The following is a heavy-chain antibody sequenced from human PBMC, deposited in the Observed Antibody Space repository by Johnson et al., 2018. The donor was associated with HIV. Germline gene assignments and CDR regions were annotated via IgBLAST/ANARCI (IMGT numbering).Heavy chain of an antibody. V-gene: IGHV3-30*18. CDR3: AKLPVLYGDFDDAFNI. D-gene: IGHD4-17*01. J-gene: IGHJ3*02. CDR1: GFTFSSYG. Sequence: QVQLVESGGGVVQPGRSLRLSCAASGFTFSSYGIHWVRQAPGKGLEWVAVISYNGSNKYYADSVKGRFTISRDNSKNTLYLQMNSLRAEDTAVYYCAKLPVLYGDFDDAFNIWGQGTMVTVSS. CDR2: ISYNGSNK.